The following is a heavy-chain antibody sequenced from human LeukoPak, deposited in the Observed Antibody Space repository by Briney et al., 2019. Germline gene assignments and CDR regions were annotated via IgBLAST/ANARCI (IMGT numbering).Heavy chain of an antibody. CDR3: ARDRGCSSTSCYESPSDY. Sequence: ASVKVSCKASGGTFSSYAISWVRQAPGQGLEWMGRIIPIFGTANYAQKFQGRVTITTDESTSTAYMELSNLRSEDTAVYYCARDRGCSSTSCYESPSDYWGQGTLVTVSS. D-gene: IGHD2-2*01. J-gene: IGHJ4*02. CDR1: GGTFSSYA. CDR2: IIPIFGTA. V-gene: IGHV1-69*05.